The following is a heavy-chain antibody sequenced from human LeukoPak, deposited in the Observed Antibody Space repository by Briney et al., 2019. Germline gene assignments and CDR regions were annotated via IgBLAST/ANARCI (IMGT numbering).Heavy chain of an antibody. J-gene: IGHJ3*02. D-gene: IGHD2-21*02. V-gene: IGHV1-2*02. CDR1: GYTFTGYY. CDR2: INPNSGGT. Sequence: ASVKVSCKASGYTFTGYYMHWVRQAPGQGLEGMGWINPNSGGTNYAQKFQGRVTMTRDTSISTAYMELSSLRSADTAVYYCARVCGGDCYHYDAFDIWGQGTMVTVSS. CDR3: ARVCGGDCYHYDAFDI.